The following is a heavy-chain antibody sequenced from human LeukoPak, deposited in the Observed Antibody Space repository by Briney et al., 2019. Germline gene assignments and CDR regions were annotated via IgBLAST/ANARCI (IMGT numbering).Heavy chain of an antibody. CDR1: GFTLITHE. Sequence: PGGSLRLSCAVSGFTLITHEMNWVRQAPGKGLEWVSSISRLSSYINYADSVKGRFTISRDKAKNSLELHLSRLRPEDTALYYCVRGSYRSRLLLWAQGPLVTVSS. CDR3: VRGSYRSRLLL. J-gene: IGHJ4*02. CDR2: ISRLSSYI. V-gene: IGHV3-21*06. D-gene: IGHD6-19*01.